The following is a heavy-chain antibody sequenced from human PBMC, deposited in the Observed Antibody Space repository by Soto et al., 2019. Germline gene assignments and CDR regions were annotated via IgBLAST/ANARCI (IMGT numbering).Heavy chain of an antibody. CDR1: GFTFSSYA. CDR2: ISGSGFKK. D-gene: IGHD1-26*01. Sequence: GGSLRLSCAASGFTFSSYAMSWVRQAPGKGLEWISSISGSGFKKYYADSVKGRFTISRDNSKSTVYLELNNLSAEDTAVYHCAKNQGVELVPLATVDWFDPWGQGSVVTVSS. J-gene: IGHJ5*02. V-gene: IGHV3-23*01. CDR3: AKNQGVELVPLATVDWFDP.